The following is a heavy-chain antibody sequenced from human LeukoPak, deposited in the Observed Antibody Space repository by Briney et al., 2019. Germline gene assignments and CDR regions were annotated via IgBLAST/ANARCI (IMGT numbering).Heavy chain of an antibody. CDR2: FNPNSGGT. CDR3: AGGVLHGGGNWFDP. CDR1: GYTFTGYY. J-gene: IGHJ5*02. Sequence: GASVKVSCKTSGYTFTGYYMHWLRQAPGQGLEWMGRFNPNSGGTNQGRVTMTRDTSISTSYMELPTLISDHTAVYYCAGGVLHGGGNWFDPWGQGTLVTVSS. D-gene: IGHD3-16*01. V-gene: IGHV1-2*06.